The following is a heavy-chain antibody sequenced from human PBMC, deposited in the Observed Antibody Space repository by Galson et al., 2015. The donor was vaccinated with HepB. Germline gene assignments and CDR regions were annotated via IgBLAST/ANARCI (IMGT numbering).Heavy chain of an antibody. CDR2: INAGNGNT. V-gene: IGHV1-3*01. J-gene: IGHJ5*02. CDR3: ARGGGREGIVVVPAAPLAYNWFDP. D-gene: IGHD2-2*01. Sequence: SVKVSCKASGYTFTSYAMHWVRQAPGQRLEWMGWINAGNGNTKYSQKFQGRVTITRDTSASTAYMELSSLRSEDTAVYYCARGGGREGIVVVPAAPLAYNWFDPWGQGTLVTVSS. CDR1: GYTFTSYA.